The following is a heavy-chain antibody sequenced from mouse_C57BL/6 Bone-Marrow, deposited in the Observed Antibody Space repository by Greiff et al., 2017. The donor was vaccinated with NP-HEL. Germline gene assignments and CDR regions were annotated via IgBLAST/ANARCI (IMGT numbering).Heavy chain of an antibody. CDR3: ARDTRLRGFAY. V-gene: IGHV5-4*01. CDR2: ISAGGSYT. Sequence: EVKLVESGGGLVKPGGSLKLSCAASGFTFSSYAMSWVRQTPEQRLEWVATISAGGSYTYYPDNVKGRFTISRDNAKNNLYLQMSHLKSEDTAMYYCARDTRLRGFAYWGQGTLVTVSA. D-gene: IGHD2-4*01. CDR1: GFTFSSYA. J-gene: IGHJ3*01.